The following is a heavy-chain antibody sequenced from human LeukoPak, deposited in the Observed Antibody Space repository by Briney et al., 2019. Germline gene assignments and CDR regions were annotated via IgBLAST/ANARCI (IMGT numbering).Heavy chain of an antibody. J-gene: IGHJ3*02. CDR1: GGTFSSYA. V-gene: IGHV1-69*13. CDR2: IIPIFGTA. D-gene: IGHD2-2*01. CDR3: ARAPLGYCSSASCPIDAFDI. Sequence: SVKVSCKASGGTFSSYAISWVRQAPGQGLEWMGGIIPIFGTANYAQKFQGRVTITADESTSTAYMELSSLRSEDTAVYYCARAPLGYCSSASCPIDAFDIWGQGTMVTVSS.